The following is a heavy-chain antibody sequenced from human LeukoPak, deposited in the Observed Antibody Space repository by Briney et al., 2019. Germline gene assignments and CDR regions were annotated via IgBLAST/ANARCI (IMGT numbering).Heavy chain of an antibody. J-gene: IGHJ6*03. V-gene: IGHV4-34*01. D-gene: IGHD6-13*01. Sequence: SETLSLTCAVYGGSFSGYYWSWIRQPPGKGLDWIGEINHSGSTNYNPSLKSRVTISVDTSKNQFSLKLSSVTAADTAVYYCARFLAAAGPIYYYYYMDVWGKGTTVTVSS. CDR3: ARFLAAAGPIYYYYYMDV. CDR1: GGSFSGYY. CDR2: INHSGST.